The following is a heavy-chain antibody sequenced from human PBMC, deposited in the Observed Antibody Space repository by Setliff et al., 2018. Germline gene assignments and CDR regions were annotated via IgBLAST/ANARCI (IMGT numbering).Heavy chain of an antibody. Sequence: PSETLSLTCTVSGGSFTGTTYYWGWIRQPPGKGLEWIGYIQTSGTTNYNPSLKSRVTISVDTSKNQFSLRLKSVTAADTAVYYCARGNSRSSVWYVVPHFDYWGQGTLVTVSS. D-gene: IGHD6-19*01. V-gene: IGHV4-61*05. CDR2: IQTSGTT. J-gene: IGHJ4*02. CDR1: GGSFTGTTYY. CDR3: ARGNSRSSVWYVVPHFDY.